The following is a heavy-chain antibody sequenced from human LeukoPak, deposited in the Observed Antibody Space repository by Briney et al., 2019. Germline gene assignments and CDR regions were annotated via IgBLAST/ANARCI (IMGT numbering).Heavy chain of an antibody. V-gene: IGHV5-51*01. J-gene: IGHJ4*02. CDR1: GFSFTTYW. CDR3: ARREYSSSSLYYFDY. CDR2: VYPGYSDS. D-gene: IGHD6-6*01. Sequence: GESLKISCKGSGFSFTTYWIGWVRQMPGKGLEWMGIVYPGYSDSRYSPSFQGQVTISADESISTAYLQWSSLKASDTAMYYCARREYSSSSLYYFDYWGQGSLVTVSS.